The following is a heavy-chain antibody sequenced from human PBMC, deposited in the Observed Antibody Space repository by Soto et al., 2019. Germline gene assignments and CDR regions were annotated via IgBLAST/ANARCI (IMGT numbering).Heavy chain of an antibody. D-gene: IGHD5-12*01. CDR2: IYYSGST. CDR3: ARHVLVATTTHGDDDYYYYMDV. J-gene: IGHJ6*03. Sequence: SETLSLTCTVSGGSISSSSYYWGWIRQPPGKGLEWIGSIYYSGSTYYNPSLKSRVTISVDTSKNQFSLKLSSVTAADTAVYYCARHVLVATTTHGDDDYYYYMDVWGKGTTVTVSS. V-gene: IGHV4-39*01. CDR1: GGSISSSSYY.